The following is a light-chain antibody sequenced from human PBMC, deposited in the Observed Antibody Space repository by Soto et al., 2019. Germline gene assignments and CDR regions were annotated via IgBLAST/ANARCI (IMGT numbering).Light chain of an antibody. CDR2: DVS. V-gene: IGLV2-14*01. CDR3: SSYPTSSPHVV. J-gene: IGLJ2*01. CDR1: SSDVGGYNY. Sequence: QSALTQPASVSGSPGQSITISCTGTSSDVGGYNYVSWYQRHPGKAPKLMIYDVSNRPSGVSNRFSGSKSGNTASLTISGLQAEDVADYYCSSYPTSSPHVVFGGGTKLTV.